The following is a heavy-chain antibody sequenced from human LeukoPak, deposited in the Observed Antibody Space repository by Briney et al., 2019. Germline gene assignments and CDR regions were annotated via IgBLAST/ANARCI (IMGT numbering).Heavy chain of an antibody. J-gene: IGHJ5*02. CDR2: MYSGGDT. V-gene: IGHV3-53*01. CDR1: GFTVSDNY. CDR3: ARDAPQVPAAGVLAS. D-gene: IGHD6-13*01. Sequence: PGGCLRLSCAASGFTVSDNYMSWVRQAPGKGLEWVSVMYSGGDTYYADSVKGRFTFSRDISKNTLYLQMNGLRTEDTAMYYCARDAPQVPAAGVLASWGQGTLVTVSS.